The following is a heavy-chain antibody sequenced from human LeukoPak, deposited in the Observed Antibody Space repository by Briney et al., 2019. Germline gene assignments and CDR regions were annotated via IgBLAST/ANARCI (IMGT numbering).Heavy chain of an antibody. D-gene: IGHD1-26*01. CDR2: MDPNSGNT. CDR1: GYTFTSYD. J-gene: IGHJ3*02. V-gene: IGHV1-8*03. Sequence: GASVKVSCKASGYTFTSYDINWVRQATGQGLEWMGWMDPNSGNTGYAQKFQGRVTITRNTSISTAYMELSSLRSEDTAVYYCARDGATDSTDAFDIWGQGTMVTVSS. CDR3: ARDGATDSTDAFDI.